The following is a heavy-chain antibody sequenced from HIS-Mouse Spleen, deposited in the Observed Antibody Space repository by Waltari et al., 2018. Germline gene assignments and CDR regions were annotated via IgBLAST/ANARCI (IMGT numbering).Heavy chain of an antibody. D-gene: IGHD7-27*01. J-gene: IGHJ3*02. CDR2: INPTGGRT. V-gene: IGHV1-2*02. CDR1: GYTFTGYY. CDR3: ARDVPNWGAFDI. Sequence: QVQLVQSGAEVKKPGASVKVSCKASGYTFTGYYMHWVRQAPGQGLEWMGWINPTGGRTNYAQKLQGRGTMTRDTSISTAYMELRRLRSDDTAVYYCARDVPNWGAFDIWGQGTMVTVSS.